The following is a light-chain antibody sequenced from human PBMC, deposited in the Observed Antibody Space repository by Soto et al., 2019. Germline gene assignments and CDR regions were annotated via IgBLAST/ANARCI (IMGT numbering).Light chain of an antibody. J-gene: IGKJ4*01. CDR2: DAS. CDR3: QKYNGGPLA. Sequence: DIQMTQSPSSLSASVGDRVTITCRASQGISIYLAWYQQKPGQVPKLLIYDASTQQSGVPSLFSGSGARTDFTLNISGRQPEDVATYYCQKYNGGPLAFGGGTNVEIK. CDR1: QGISIY. V-gene: IGKV1-27*01.